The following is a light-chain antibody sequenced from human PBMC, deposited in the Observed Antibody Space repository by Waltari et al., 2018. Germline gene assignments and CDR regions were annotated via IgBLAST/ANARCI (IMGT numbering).Light chain of an antibody. CDR2: GAS. Sequence: EIVMTQSPASLSLSPGERATLSCRASQSVTSNLAWYQQKPGQAPRLLIYGASTRAAGIPVRFSGSGSGTVFTLTVSGLQSEDFAIYYCQQYNDWPPWTFGQGTKVEIK. CDR3: QQYNDWPPWT. J-gene: IGKJ1*01. CDR1: QSVTSN. V-gene: IGKV3-15*01.